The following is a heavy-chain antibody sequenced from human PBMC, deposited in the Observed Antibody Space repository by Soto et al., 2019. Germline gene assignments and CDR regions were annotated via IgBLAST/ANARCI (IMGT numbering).Heavy chain of an antibody. CDR2: ISSSSSVI. V-gene: IGHV3-48*01. CDR1: GFILSDCA. CDR3: ARDLSWGSNWYYYMDV. Sequence: EVQLVESGGGLVQPGGSLRLSCATSGFILSDCAMNWVRQAPGKGLEWVSYISSSSSVIDYADSVKDRFTVSRDNARNSLYLQMNSVRAEDTAVYYCARDLSWGSNWYYYMDVWGKGTTVTVSS. D-gene: IGHD7-27*01. J-gene: IGHJ6*03.